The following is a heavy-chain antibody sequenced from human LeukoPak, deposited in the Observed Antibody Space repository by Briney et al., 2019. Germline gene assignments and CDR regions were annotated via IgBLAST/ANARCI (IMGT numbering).Heavy chain of an antibody. CDR2: ISAYNGNT. CDR3: ARVAPNYGDYGWDDY. J-gene: IGHJ4*02. D-gene: IGHD4-17*01. V-gene: IGHV1-18*01. Sequence: GASVKVSCKASGYTFTRNTINWVRQAPGQGLEWMGWISAYNGNTNYAQKLQGRVTMTTDTSTSTAYMELRSLRSDDTAVYYCARVAPNYGDYGWDDYWGQGTLVTVSS. CDR1: GYTFTRNT.